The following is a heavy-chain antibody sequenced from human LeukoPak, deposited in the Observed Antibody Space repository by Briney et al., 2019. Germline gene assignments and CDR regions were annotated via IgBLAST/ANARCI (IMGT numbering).Heavy chain of an antibody. CDR1: GGSISSSSYY. J-gene: IGHJ4*02. Sequence: PSETLSLTCTVSGGSISSSSYYWGWIRQPPGKGLEWIGSIYYSGSTYYNPSLKSRVTISVDTSKNQFSLKLSSVTAADTAVYYCARQSGYSDNLNFDYWGQGTLVTVSS. D-gene: IGHD5-18*01. CDR2: IYYSGST. V-gene: IGHV4-39*01. CDR3: ARQSGYSDNLNFDY.